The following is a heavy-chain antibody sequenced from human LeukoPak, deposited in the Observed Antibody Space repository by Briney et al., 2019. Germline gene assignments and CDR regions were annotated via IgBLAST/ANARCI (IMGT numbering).Heavy chain of an antibody. Sequence: GGSLRLSCAASGFPVCDDYMSWVCPAPRERRERVSIINSDGTRYYADSVKGSFTISRDNSKNSLYLQMNSLRAEDTAVYYCARDPGYNYGFDYWGQGTLVTVSS. CDR1: GFPVCDDY. CDR2: INSDGTR. CDR3: ARDPGYNYGFDY. V-gene: IGHV3-66*01. D-gene: IGHD5-18*01. J-gene: IGHJ4*02.